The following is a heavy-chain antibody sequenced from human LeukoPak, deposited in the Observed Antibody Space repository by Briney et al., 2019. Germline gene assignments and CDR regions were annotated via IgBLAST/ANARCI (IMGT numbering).Heavy chain of an antibody. J-gene: IGHJ4*02. V-gene: IGHV4-59*01. CDR3: ARHYFASGTHTPYFFDF. D-gene: IGHD3-10*01. CDR2: ISYSGST. CDR1: GGSISGYY. Sequence: SETLSLTCTVSGGSISGYYWSWIRQPPGTGLEWIGYISYSGSTNYSPSLKSRVTMSVDTSKSQFSLKLSSVTAADTALYYCARHYFASGTHTPYFFDFWGQGALVTVSP.